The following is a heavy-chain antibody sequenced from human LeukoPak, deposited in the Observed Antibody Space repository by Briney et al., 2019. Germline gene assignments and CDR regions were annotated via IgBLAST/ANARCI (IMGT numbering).Heavy chain of an antibody. V-gene: IGHV3-48*02. Sequence: GGSLRLSCAASGFTFTSYSMNWVRQAPGKGLERVSYISIGSSTRYYADSVKGRFTISRDNAKNSLYLQMNSLRDEDTAVYYCARAMDGWFDPWGQGTLVTVSS. CDR3: ARAMDGWFDP. J-gene: IGHJ5*02. CDR2: ISIGSSTR. CDR1: GFTFTSYS. D-gene: IGHD3/OR15-3a*01.